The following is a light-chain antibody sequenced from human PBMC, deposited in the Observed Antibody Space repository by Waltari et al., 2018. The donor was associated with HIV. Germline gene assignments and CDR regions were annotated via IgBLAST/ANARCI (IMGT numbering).Light chain of an antibody. V-gene: IGLV2-8*01. CDR2: EVT. Sequence: QSALTQPPSASGSPGQSVTISCTGTSSDVGSYNYASWYRQYTGNTPKLMIYEVTKRPSGVPDRFSGSKSGNTASLTVSGLQAEDEADYYCSSYAGYNTVVFGGGTKLTVL. J-gene: IGLJ2*01. CDR1: SSDVGSYNY. CDR3: SSYAGYNTVV.